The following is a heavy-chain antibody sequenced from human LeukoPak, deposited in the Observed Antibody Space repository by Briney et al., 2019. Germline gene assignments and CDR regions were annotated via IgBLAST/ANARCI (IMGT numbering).Heavy chain of an antibody. D-gene: IGHD3-10*01. Sequence: GGSLRLSCAAPGFTFSIYWMSWGRQTPGEGLEWVSNIMQDGGEKYYVDSVKGRFTISKDNAKNSLYPQMNSMRAEDTAVYYCARNMRRVAGSSGYYYYYYMYVWGKGTTVTVSS. J-gene: IGHJ6*03. CDR2: IMQDGGEK. CDR1: GFTFSIYW. V-gene: IGHV3-7*02. CDR3: ARNMRRVAGSSGYYYYYYMYV.